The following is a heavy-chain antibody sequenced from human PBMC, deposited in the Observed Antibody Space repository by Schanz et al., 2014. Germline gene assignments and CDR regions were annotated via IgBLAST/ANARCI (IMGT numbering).Heavy chain of an antibody. CDR2: ISSSGSYI. Sequence: EADLVESGGGLIQRGESLRLSCAASGFTISSYSMNWVRQAPGKGLEWVSSISSSGSYIHYADSVKGRFTISRDNAKNSLYLQMNSLRAEDTAVYYCARDFDDRRGYGSGYCLGDCMDVWGQGTTVTVSS. D-gene: IGHD3-10*01. J-gene: IGHJ6*02. CDR3: ARDFDDRRGYGSGYCLGDCMDV. CDR1: GFTISSYS. V-gene: IGHV3-21*04.